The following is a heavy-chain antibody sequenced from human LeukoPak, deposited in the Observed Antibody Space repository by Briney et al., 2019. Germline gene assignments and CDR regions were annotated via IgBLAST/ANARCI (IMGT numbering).Heavy chain of an antibody. CDR3: GKIQHQLVVAEDL. CDR2: ISYDGSNK. D-gene: IGHD6-13*01. Sequence: GGSLRLSCAASGFIFSMYGMHWVRQAPGKGLEWVAGISYDGSNKYYGDSVKGRFSISRDNSKNTLYLQMNSLRAEDTAVYYCGKIQHQLVVAEDLWGQGTLVTVSS. V-gene: IGHV3-30*18. J-gene: IGHJ5*02. CDR1: GFIFSMYG.